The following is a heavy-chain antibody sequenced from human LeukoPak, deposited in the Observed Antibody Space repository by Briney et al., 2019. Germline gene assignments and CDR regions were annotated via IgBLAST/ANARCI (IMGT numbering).Heavy chain of an antibody. V-gene: IGHV3-15*01. Sequence: PGGYLRRSCAASGITFSTAWMSWFRQAPGKGREWAGSIKSKNGGATADYAAPVKDRFTISRDDSKNTLYLQMNSLKPEDTAVYYCATDRAWFDPWGQGTLVTVSS. CDR1: GITFSTAW. J-gene: IGHJ5*02. CDR2: IKSKNGGATA. CDR3: ATDRAWFDP. D-gene: IGHD3-10*01.